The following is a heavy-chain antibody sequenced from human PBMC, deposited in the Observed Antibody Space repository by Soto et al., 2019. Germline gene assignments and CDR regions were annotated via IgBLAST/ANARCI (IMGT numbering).Heavy chain of an antibody. CDR3: ATAKLLLPWLLDY. CDR2: IYPGGVNI. J-gene: IGHJ4*02. CDR1: GYSFTSHY. V-gene: IGHV1-46*01. Sequence: GASVKVSCKAIGYSFTSHYMHWVRQAPGQGLEWMGTIYPGGVNIGYAQKFKGRVTMTKDTSKNTLFLQMNSLRAEDTAVYYCATAKLLLPWLLDYWGQGTLVTVSS. D-gene: IGHD2-15*01.